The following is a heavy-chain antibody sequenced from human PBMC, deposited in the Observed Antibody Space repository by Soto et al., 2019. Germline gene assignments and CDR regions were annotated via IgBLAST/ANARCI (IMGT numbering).Heavy chain of an antibody. CDR1: GGSFSGYY. Sequence: QVQLQQWGAGLLKPSETLSLTCAVYGGSFSGYYWSWIRQPPGKGLGWTGEIKHSGSTNYNPSLKSRVTISVDTSKNQFSLKLSSVTAADTAVYYCARRPIVVVVAATRYYYYYGMDVWGQGTTVTVSS. CDR2: IKHSGST. J-gene: IGHJ6*02. CDR3: ARRPIVVVVAATRYYYYYGMDV. V-gene: IGHV4-34*01. D-gene: IGHD2-15*01.